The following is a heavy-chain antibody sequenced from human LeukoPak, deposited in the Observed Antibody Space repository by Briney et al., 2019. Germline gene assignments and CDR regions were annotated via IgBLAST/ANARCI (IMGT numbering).Heavy chain of an antibody. CDR2: IIPILGIA. D-gene: IGHD5-12*01. Sequence: SVKVSCKASGGTFSSYAISWVRQAPGQGLEWMGRIIPILGIANYAQKFQGRVTIIADKSTSTAYMELSSLRSEDTAVYYCARDGSGYDYSSYWGQGTLVTVSS. V-gene: IGHV1-69*04. CDR3: ARDGSGYDYSSY. CDR1: GGTFSSYA. J-gene: IGHJ4*02.